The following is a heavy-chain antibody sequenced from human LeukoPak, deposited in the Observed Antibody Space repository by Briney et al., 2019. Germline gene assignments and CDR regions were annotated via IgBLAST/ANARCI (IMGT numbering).Heavy chain of an antibody. D-gene: IGHD2-15*01. CDR3: ARDNCSGGSCYYFDY. Sequence: GGSLRLSCAASGFTFSSYGMHWVRQAPGKGLEWVAVISYDGSNKYYADSVKGRFTISRDNSKNTLYLQMNSLRAEDTAVYYCARDNCSGGSCYYFDYWGQGTLVTVSS. CDR2: ISYDGSNK. J-gene: IGHJ4*02. CDR1: GFTFSSYG. V-gene: IGHV3-30*03.